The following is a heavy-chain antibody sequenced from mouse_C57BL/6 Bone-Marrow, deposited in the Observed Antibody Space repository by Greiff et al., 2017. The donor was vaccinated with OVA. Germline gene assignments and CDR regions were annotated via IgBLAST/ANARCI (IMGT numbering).Heavy chain of an antibody. Sequence: QVTLKESGPGILQPSQTLSLTCSFSGFSLSTFGMGVGWIRQPSGKGLEWLAHIWWDDDKYYNPALKSRLTISKDTSKNQVFLKIANVDTADTATYYCARPSITTVVAPYAMDYWGQGTSVTVSS. CDR3: ARPSITTVVAPYAMDY. D-gene: IGHD1-1*01. CDR2: IWWDDDK. V-gene: IGHV8-8*01. J-gene: IGHJ4*01. CDR1: GFSLSTFGMG.